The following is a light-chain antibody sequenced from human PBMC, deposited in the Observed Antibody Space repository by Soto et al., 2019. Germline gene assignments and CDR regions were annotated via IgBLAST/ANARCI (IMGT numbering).Light chain of an antibody. CDR1: SSNIGSHV. Sequence: QSVLTQPPSASGTPGQRVTISCSGSSSNIGSHVVSWYQQLPGTAPKLLIYSNNHRPSGVPDRFSGSKSGASASLAISGLQSEDKADYYCAAWDDSLNAPYVFGTGTKVTVL. V-gene: IGLV1-44*01. J-gene: IGLJ1*01. CDR2: SNN. CDR3: AAWDDSLNAPYV.